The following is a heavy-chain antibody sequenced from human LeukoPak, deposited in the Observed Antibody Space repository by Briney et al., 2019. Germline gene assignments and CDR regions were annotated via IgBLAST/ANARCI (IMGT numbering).Heavy chain of an antibody. CDR1: GGSFSGYY. J-gene: IGHJ3*02. CDR3: ARHRPYDSSGSHDAFDI. CDR2: IYYSGST. V-gene: IGHV4-39*01. D-gene: IGHD3-22*01. Sequence: SETLSLTCAVYGGSFSGYYWSWIRQPPGKGLEWIGSIYYSGSTYYNPSLKSRVTISVDTSKNQFSLKLSSVTAADTAVYYCARHRPYDSSGSHDAFDIWGQGTMVTVSS.